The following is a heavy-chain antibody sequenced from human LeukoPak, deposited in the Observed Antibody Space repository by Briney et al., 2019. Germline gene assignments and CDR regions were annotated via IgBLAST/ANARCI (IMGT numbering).Heavy chain of an antibody. D-gene: IGHD4-17*01. CDR2: INPDGSVF. CDR1: GFIFSTSW. CDR3: ARDTTYGAADI. Sequence: GGSLRLSCEASGFIFSTSWMYWVRQAPGKGLEWVADINPDGSVFYYVDSVRGRFTISRDNARNTLYLQMNSLRDEDTAMYYCARDTTYGAADIWGQGTVVTVTS. V-gene: IGHV3-7*05. J-gene: IGHJ3*02.